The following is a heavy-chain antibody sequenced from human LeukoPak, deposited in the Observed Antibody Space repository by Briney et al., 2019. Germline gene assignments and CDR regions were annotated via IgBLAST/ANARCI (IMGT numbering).Heavy chain of an antibody. CDR2: ISSNGGST. CDR1: GFTFSSYW. CDR3: VKDEYSSGWYPLDY. D-gene: IGHD6-19*01. V-gene: IGHV3-64D*06. Sequence: GGSLRLSCAASGFTFSSYWMNWVRQAPGKGLEYVSAISSNGGSTYYADSVKGRFTISRDNSKNTLYLQMSSLRAEDTAVYYCVKDEYSSGWYPLDYWGQGTLVTVSS. J-gene: IGHJ4*02.